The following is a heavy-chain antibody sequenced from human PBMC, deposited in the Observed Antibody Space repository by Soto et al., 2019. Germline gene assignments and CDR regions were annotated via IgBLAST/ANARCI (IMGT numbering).Heavy chain of an antibody. CDR3: ARVGYCSSTSCYVPGSFDY. Sequence: PSETVSLTCTVSGGSISSGGYYWSWIRQHPGKGLEWIGYIYYSGSTYYNPSLKSRVTISVDTSKNQFSLKLSSVTAADTAVYYCARVGYCSSTSCYVPGSFDYWGQGTLVTVSS. J-gene: IGHJ4*02. CDR1: GGSISSGGYY. CDR2: IYYSGST. D-gene: IGHD2-2*01. V-gene: IGHV4-31*03.